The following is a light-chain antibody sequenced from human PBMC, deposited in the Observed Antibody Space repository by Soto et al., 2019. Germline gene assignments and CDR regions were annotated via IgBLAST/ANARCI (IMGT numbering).Light chain of an antibody. CDR2: LEGSGKF. CDR3: ETWDTNTQV. CDR1: SEYSSYI. J-gene: IGLJ2*01. V-gene: IGLV4-60*03. Sequence: QPVLTQSSSASASLVSSVNLTCSLSSEYSSYIIAWHQQQPGKAPRYLMKLEGSGKFNRESGVPDRFSASSSGADRCLTISHRQSEDEADYYCETWDTNTQVCGGGTKLTVL.